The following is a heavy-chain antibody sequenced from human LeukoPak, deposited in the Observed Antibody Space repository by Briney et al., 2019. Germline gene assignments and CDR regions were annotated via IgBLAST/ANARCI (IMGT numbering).Heavy chain of an antibody. CDR2: FDPEDGET. Sequence: ASVKVSCKVSGYTLTELSMHWVRRAPGKGLEWMGGFDPEDGETIYAQKFQGRVTMTEDTSTDTAYMELSSLRSEDTAVYYCASTEDGTTGTTVDWGQGTLVTVSS. CDR1: GYTLTELS. V-gene: IGHV1-24*01. J-gene: IGHJ4*02. CDR3: ASTEDGTTGTTVD. D-gene: IGHD1-1*01.